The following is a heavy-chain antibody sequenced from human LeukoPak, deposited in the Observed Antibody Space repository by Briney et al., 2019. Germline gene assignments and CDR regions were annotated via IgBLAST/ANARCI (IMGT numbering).Heavy chain of an antibody. CDR3: ARRRRYCGGDCYFILDY. Sequence: SETLSLTCAVYGGSFSGYYWSWIRQPPGKGLEWIGEINHSRSTNYNPSLKSRVTISVDTSKNQFSLKLSSVTAADTAVYYCARRRRYCGGDCYFILDYWGQGTLVTVSS. CDR2: INHSRST. J-gene: IGHJ4*02. V-gene: IGHV4-34*01. CDR1: GGSFSGYY. D-gene: IGHD2-21*02.